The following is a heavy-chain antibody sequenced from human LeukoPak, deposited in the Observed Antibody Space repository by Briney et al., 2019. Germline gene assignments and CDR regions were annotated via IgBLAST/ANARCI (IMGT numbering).Heavy chain of an antibody. D-gene: IGHD6-13*01. V-gene: IGHV3-30*03. CDR3: ARDPTRYSSSWFSDY. Sequence: PGGSLRLSCAASGFTFNGYGMHWVRQAPGKGLEWVSFISYDVSNEYYADSVQGRFTISRDNSKNTLYLQMNSLRAEDSALYYCARDPTRYSSSWFSDYWGQGTLVTVSS. J-gene: IGHJ4*02. CDR1: GFTFNGYG. CDR2: ISYDVSNE.